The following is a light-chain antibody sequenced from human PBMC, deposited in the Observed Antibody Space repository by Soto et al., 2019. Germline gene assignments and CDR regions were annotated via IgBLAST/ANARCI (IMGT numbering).Light chain of an antibody. J-gene: IGLJ2*01. CDR3: APCDDSLDVPV. Sequence: QSVLTQPPSASGSPGQRVTISCSGSSSNIGTNAVNWDQQLPGTAPKLLIYNNNQRPSGVPDRFSGTKSGTSASLAISGLQSEDEANYYCAPCDDSLDVPVFXGGTKVTVL. CDR2: NNN. CDR1: SSNIGTNA. V-gene: IGLV1-44*01.